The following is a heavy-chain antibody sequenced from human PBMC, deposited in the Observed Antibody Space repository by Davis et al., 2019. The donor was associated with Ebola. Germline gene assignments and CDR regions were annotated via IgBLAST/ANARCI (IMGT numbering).Heavy chain of an antibody. Sequence: PSETLSLTCAVSGGSLSANSYSWSWIRQSPGTGLECIGYIFDSGTTYYNPSLKGRVAILLDRSKNEFSLRLRSVTAADTAVYYCARRRYGMFDSWGQGALVTVSS. CDR3: ARRRYGMFDS. J-gene: IGHJ4*02. V-gene: IGHV4-30-2*06. CDR2: IFDSGTT. D-gene: IGHD4-17*01. CDR1: GGSLSANSYS.